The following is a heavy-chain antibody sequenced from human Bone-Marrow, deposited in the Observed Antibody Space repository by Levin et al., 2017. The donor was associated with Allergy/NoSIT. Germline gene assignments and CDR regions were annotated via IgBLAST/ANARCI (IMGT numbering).Heavy chain of an antibody. D-gene: IGHD6-19*01. Sequence: SETLSLTCTVSGGSVSSGSYYWTWIRQPPGKGLEWIGYIYYSGDTNNNPSLKSRVTISADTSKNQFSLKLRSVTAADTAVYYCARIPVAGTGHYYDYGMDVWGQGTTVTVSS. V-gene: IGHV4-61*01. CDR3: ARIPVAGTGHYYDYGMDV. J-gene: IGHJ6*02. CDR2: IYYSGDT. CDR1: GGSVSSGSYY.